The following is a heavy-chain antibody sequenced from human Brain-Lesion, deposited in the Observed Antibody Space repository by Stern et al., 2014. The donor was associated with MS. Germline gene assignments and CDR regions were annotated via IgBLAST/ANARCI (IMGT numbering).Heavy chain of an antibody. Sequence: QVQLVQSGAEVKKPGASGKVSCKTSGYIFTGYYIHWVRQAPGQGLEWMAWINPNTGGTKYAQKFQGRVTMSRDTSISTAYVELSSLTSDGTAVYYCARDQRGITIFGVVTDYYYLGMDVWGQGTTVTVSS. CDR2: INPNTGGT. J-gene: IGHJ6*02. D-gene: IGHD3-3*01. CDR3: ARDQRGITIFGVVTDYYYLGMDV. CDR1: GYIFTGYY. V-gene: IGHV1-2*02.